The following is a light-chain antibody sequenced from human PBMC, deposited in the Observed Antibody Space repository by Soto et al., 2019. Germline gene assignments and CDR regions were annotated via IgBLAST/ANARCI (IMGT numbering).Light chain of an antibody. CDR1: SSDVGGYNF. V-gene: IGLV2-11*01. CDR2: DVS. Sequence: QSVLTQPRSVPGSPGQSVTISCTGTSSDVGGYNFVSWYQQYPGKAPKLIIYDVSKRPSGVPDRFSGSKSGNTASLTISGLQAEDEADYYCCSYAGSYTLWVLGGGTKLTVL. CDR3: CSYAGSYTLWV. J-gene: IGLJ3*02.